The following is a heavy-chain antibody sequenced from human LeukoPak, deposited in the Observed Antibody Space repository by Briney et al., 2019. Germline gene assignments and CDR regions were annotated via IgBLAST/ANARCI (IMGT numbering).Heavy chain of an antibody. CDR3: ARRDHGDYGEEY. CDR2: IKQDGSEK. Sequence: PGGSLRLSCAASGFTFNSYSMNWVRQAPGKGLEWVANIKQDGSEKYYVDSVKGRFTISRDNAKNSLSLQMNSLRAEDTAVYYCARRDHGDYGEEYWGQGTLVTVSS. D-gene: IGHD4-17*01. CDR1: GFTFNSYS. V-gene: IGHV3-7*01. J-gene: IGHJ4*02.